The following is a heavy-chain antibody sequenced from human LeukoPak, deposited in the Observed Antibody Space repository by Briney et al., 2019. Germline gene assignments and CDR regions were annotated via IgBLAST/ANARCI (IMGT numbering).Heavy chain of an antibody. CDR3: TTDSPYYYDSSGYYFDY. Sequence: PGGSLRLSCAASGFTVSSNYMSWVRQAPGKGLEWVSVIYSGGSTYYADSVKGRFTISRDDSKNTQYLQMNSLKTEDTAVYYCTTDSPYYYDSSGYYFDYWGQGTLVTVSS. J-gene: IGHJ4*02. CDR2: IYSGGST. V-gene: IGHV3-66*01. CDR1: GFTVSSNY. D-gene: IGHD3-22*01.